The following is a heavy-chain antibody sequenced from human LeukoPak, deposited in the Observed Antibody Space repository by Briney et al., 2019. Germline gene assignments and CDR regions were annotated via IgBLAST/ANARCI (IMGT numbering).Heavy chain of an antibody. CDR3: ARGGKATVVTL. Sequence: PSETLSLTCNVSGGSINSYHWSWIRQPAGEGLEWIGRLYSSGSFNYNPSLKSRVAMSVATSKNQFSLKLTSVPAAATAVYFCARGGKATVVTLWGPGILVTVS. CDR2: LYSSGSF. CDR1: GGSINSYH. V-gene: IGHV4-4*07. D-gene: IGHD4-23*01. J-gene: IGHJ4*02.